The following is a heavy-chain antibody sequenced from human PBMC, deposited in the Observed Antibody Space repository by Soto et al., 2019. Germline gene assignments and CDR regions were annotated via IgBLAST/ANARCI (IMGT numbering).Heavy chain of an antibody. V-gene: IGHV3-33*01. CDR2: IWRDGSKK. Sequence: QVQLVESGGGVVQPGRSVTLSCAASGFTFSSYGMHWVRQGPGKGLEWVAFIWRDGSKKFHDDSVKGRFTISRDNSKNTLYLQMSSVTVEDTAVYYCARPITIIAAADYYYGMGVWGPGPTVTVSS. J-gene: IGHJ6*02. CDR1: GFTFSSYG. CDR3: ARPITIIAAADYYYGMGV. D-gene: IGHD6-13*01.